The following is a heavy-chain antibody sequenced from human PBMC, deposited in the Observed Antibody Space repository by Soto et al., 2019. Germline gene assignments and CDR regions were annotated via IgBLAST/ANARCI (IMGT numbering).Heavy chain of an antibody. J-gene: IGHJ6*02. Sequence: GGSLRLSCAASGFTFSSYGMHWVRQAPGKGLEWVAVIWYDGSNKYYADSVKGRFTISRDNSKNTLYLQMNSLRTEDTAVYYCARDGATSVPLRYFDWFRYYYGMDVWGQGTTVTVSS. CDR2: IWYDGSNK. V-gene: IGHV3-33*01. D-gene: IGHD3-9*01. CDR3: ARDGATSVPLRYFDWFRYYYGMDV. CDR1: GFTFSSYG.